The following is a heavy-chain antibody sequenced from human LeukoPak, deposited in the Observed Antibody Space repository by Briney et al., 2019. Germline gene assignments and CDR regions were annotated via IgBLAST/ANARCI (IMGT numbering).Heavy chain of an antibody. D-gene: IGHD2-15*01. CDR1: GFSFSDYT. CDR3: ARDCLLIPTLGLPVPTDAFDI. Sequence: NPGGSLRLSCAASGFSFSDYTVDWVRQAPGKGLEWVSSITSSGRFIYYADSVKGRFTVSRDTAKNSMYLQMDSLRAEDTAVYYCARDCLLIPTLGLPVPTDAFDIWGQGTMVIVSS. J-gene: IGHJ3*02. V-gene: IGHV3-21*01. CDR2: ITSSGRFI.